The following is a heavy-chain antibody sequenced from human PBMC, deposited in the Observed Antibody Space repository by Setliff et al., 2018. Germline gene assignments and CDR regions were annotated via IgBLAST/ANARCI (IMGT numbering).Heavy chain of an antibody. V-gene: IGHV4-61*09. J-gene: IGHJ4*02. Sequence: LSLTCTVSGGSISSGSYYWSWIRQPAGKGLEWIGHIYTSGSTNYNPSLKSRVTISVDTSKNQFSLYLTSVTAADTAVYYCARDGRFGGPSQGPDYWGQGTLVTVSS. CDR1: GGSISSGSYY. D-gene: IGHD3-10*01. CDR2: IYTSGST. CDR3: ARDGRFGGPSQGPDY.